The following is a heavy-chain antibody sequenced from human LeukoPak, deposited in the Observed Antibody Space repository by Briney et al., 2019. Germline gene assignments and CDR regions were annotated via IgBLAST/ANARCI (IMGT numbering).Heavy chain of an antibody. V-gene: IGHV1-8*01. CDR3: ARSSGSYPDLEIDI. J-gene: IGHJ3*02. Sequence: AAVSVSCKASGYTFNTYYFNWLRQATGQGREGMGWMNPSRGNTGHAQNLQGRVTMTRHTSISTAYMELSRLRSEPTAVYYCARSSGSYPDLEIDIWGQGTMVTVSS. D-gene: IGHD1-26*01. CDR1: GYTFNTYY. CDR2: MNPSRGNT.